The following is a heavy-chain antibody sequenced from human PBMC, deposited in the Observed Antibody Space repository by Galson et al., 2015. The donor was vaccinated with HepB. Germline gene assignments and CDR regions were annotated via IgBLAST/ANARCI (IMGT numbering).Heavy chain of an antibody. V-gene: IGHV5-51*01. CDR1: GYSFTSYW. CDR3: ARQLHYYDSSGYYPLGWFDP. CDR2: IYPGDSDT. J-gene: IGHJ5*02. Sequence: QSGAEVKKPGESLKISCKGSGYSFTSYWIGWERQMPGKGLEWMGIIYPGDSDTRYSPSSQGQVTISADKSISTAYLQWSSLKASDTAMYYCARQLHYYDSSGYYPLGWFDPWGQGTLVTVSS. D-gene: IGHD3-22*01.